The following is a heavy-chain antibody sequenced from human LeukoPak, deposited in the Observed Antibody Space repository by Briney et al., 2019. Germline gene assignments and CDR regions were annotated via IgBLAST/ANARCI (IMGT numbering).Heavy chain of an antibody. CDR1: GFTFSSYG. Sequence: GGSLRLSCAASGFTFSSYGMHWVRQAPGTGLEWVSSIRSSSDYRYYADSVKGRFTISRDNAKNSLYLQMNSLRAEDTAVYYCASFSGVGYNFVYWGQGTLVTVSS. D-gene: IGHD5-24*01. J-gene: IGHJ4*02. CDR3: ASFSGVGYNFVY. CDR2: IRSSSDYR. V-gene: IGHV3-21*01.